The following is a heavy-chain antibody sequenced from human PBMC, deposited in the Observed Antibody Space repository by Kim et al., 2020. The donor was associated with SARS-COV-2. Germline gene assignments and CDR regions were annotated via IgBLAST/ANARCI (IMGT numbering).Heavy chain of an antibody. D-gene: IGHD3-10*01. CDR1: GGSISSYY. V-gene: IGHV4-59*13. CDR3: ASNYYGSGSFYFDY. CDR2: IYYSGST. Sequence: SETLSLTCTVSGGSISSYYWSWTRQPPGKGLEWIGYIYYSGSTNYNPSLKSRVTISVDTSKNQFSLKLSSVTAADTAVYYCASNYYGSGSFYFDYWGQGTLVTVSS. J-gene: IGHJ4*02.